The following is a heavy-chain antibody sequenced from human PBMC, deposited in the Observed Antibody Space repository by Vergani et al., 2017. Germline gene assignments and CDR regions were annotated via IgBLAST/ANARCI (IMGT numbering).Heavy chain of an antibody. D-gene: IGHD3-10*01. CDR2: ISGSGGST. J-gene: IGHJ4*02. Sequence: EVQLLESGGGLVQPGGSLRLSCAASGFTFSSYAMSWVRQAPGKGLEWVSAISGSGGSTYYADSVKGRFTISRDNSKTTLYLQMNSLRAEDMAVYYCAKDRRGGSGSYVDYWGQGTLVTVS. CDR1: GFTFSSYA. CDR3: AKDRRGGSGSYVDY. V-gene: IGHV3-23*01.